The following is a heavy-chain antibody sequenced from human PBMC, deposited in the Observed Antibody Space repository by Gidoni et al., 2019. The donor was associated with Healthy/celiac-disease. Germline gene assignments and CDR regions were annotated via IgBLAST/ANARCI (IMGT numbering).Heavy chain of an antibody. CDR2: IRGSCGRT. D-gene: IGHD2-15*01. V-gene: IGHV3-23*01. J-gene: IGHJ4*02. CDR1: GFNFSSYA. Sequence: EVQLLESGGGLVQPGGSLRLSCAASGFNFSSYAMSWVRQAPGKGLEWVSAIRGSCGRTYYADAVKGRFTISRDNSKNTLYLQMNSLRAEDTAVYYCAKGNVGGGNPNAFDYWGQGTLVTVSS. CDR3: AKGNVGGGNPNAFDY.